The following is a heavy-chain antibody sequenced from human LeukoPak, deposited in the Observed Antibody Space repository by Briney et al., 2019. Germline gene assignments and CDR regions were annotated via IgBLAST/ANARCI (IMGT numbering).Heavy chain of an antibody. V-gene: IGHV3-30*18. CDR3: AKDRSVTPDHFDY. CDR2: ISCDGTKK. Sequence: GGSLRLSCAASGFTFSSYGMHWVRQAPGKGLEWVAVISCDGTKKFYADSVKGRFTISRDNSKNTLHLQMNSLRAEDTALYYCAKDRSVTPDHFDYWGQGTLVTVSS. D-gene: IGHD4-23*01. CDR1: GFTFSSYG. J-gene: IGHJ4*02.